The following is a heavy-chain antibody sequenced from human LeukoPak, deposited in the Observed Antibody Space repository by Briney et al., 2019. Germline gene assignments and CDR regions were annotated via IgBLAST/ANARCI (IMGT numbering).Heavy chain of an antibody. D-gene: IGHD6-13*01. CDR1: GFTIGSYW. CDR3: ARDPRTAGSLQTFY. V-gene: IGHV3-74*01. CDR2: INSDGSRT. Sequence: GGSLRLSCAASGFTIGSYWMHWVRRAPGKGPVWVSRINSDGSRTNYADSVKGRFTIARDNAKNTLSLQMNSLRAEDTALYYCARDPRTAGSLQTFYWGQGTLVTVSS. J-gene: IGHJ4*02.